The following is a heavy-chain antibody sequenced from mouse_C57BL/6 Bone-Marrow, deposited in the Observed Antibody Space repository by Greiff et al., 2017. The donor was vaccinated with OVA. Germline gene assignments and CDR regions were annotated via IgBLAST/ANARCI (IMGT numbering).Heavy chain of an antibody. Sequence: QVTLKESGPGILQPSQTLSLTCSFSGFSLSTFGMGVGWIRQPSGKGLVWLAHIWWDDDKYYNPALKSRPTISKDTSKNQVFHKNANVDTADTATYYCARIGGNGYYVYFDVWGTGTTVTVSS. V-gene: IGHV8-8*01. CDR3: ARIGGNGYYVYFDV. CDR1: GFSLSTFGMG. J-gene: IGHJ1*03. CDR2: IWWDDDK. D-gene: IGHD2-3*01.